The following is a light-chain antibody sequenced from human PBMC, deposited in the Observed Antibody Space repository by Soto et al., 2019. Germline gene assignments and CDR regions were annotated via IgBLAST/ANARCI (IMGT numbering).Light chain of an antibody. Sequence: DIQMTQSPSTLSASVGDRVTITCRASQSISSWLAWYQQKPGKAPKLLIYKASSLESGVPSRFSGSGSGTEFTLTISSLQPDDFATYYCQQYNSYSCTFGQVNKVEIK. V-gene: IGKV1-5*03. J-gene: IGKJ1*01. CDR3: QQYNSYSCT. CDR1: QSISSW. CDR2: KAS.